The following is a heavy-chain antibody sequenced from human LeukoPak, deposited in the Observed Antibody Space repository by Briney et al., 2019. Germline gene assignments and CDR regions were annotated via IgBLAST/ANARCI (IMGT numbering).Heavy chain of an antibody. CDR2: IIPILGIA. Sequence: GASVKVSCKTSGGTFISYGISWVRQAPGQGLEWMGRIIPILGIANYAQKFQGRVTITADKSTSTAYMELSSLRSEDTAVYYCASSYGDHVAFDIWGQGTMVTVSS. D-gene: IGHD4-17*01. CDR1: GGTFISYG. V-gene: IGHV1-69*04. CDR3: ASSYGDHVAFDI. J-gene: IGHJ3*02.